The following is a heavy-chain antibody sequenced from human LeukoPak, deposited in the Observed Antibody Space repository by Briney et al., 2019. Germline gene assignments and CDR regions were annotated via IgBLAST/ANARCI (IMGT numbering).Heavy chain of an antibody. V-gene: IGHV5-51*01. J-gene: IGHJ6*02. CDR3: ARLRCGGDCSYYYYYGMDV. Sequence: GESLKISCKGSGYSFTSYWIGWVRQMPGKGLEWMGIIYPGDSDTRYSPSFQGQVTISADKSISTAYLQWSSLKASDTAMYYCARLRCGGDCSYYYYYGMDVWGQGTTVTVSS. CDR1: GYSFTSYW. D-gene: IGHD2-21*02. CDR2: IYPGDSDT.